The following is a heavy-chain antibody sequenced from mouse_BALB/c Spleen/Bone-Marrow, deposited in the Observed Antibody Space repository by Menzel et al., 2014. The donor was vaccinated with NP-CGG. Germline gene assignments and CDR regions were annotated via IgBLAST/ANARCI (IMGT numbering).Heavy chain of an antibody. J-gene: IGHJ3*01. CDR2: IYPGDGST. Sequence: VKLQESGPELVKPGALVKISCKASGYTFTSYDINWVKQRPGQGLEWIGWIYPGDGSTKYNEEFKGKATLTADKSSSTAYMQPSSLTSENSAVYFCARSGDSSGYGFAYWGQGTLVTVSA. CDR1: GYTFTSYD. CDR3: ARSGDSSGYGFAY. D-gene: IGHD3-2*01. V-gene: IGHV1S56*01.